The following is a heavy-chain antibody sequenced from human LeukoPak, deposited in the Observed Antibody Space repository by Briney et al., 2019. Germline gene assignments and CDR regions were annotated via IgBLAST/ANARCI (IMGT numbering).Heavy chain of an antibody. J-gene: IGHJ4*02. Sequence: GGSLRLSCAVSGFSVSVNYMSWVRQAPGKGLEWVSVFFSSGYTKYADSVKGRFTNSRDNSENTLNLEMSSLRAEDTAVYYCAAKGNGYSGIYVFAHWGQGVLVTVSS. CDR3: AAKGNGYSGIYVFAH. D-gene: IGHD1-26*01. V-gene: IGHV3-66*01. CDR1: GFSVSVNY. CDR2: FFSSGYT.